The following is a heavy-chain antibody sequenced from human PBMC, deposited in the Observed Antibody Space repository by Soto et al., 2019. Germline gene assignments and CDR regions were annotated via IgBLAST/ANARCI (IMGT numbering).Heavy chain of an antibody. Sequence: GGSLRLSCAASGFTFSSYGMHWVRQAPGKGLEKVAVIWYDGSNKYYAESVKGRFTISRDNSKNTLYLQMNSLRAEDTAVFYCARGDYCSSTSCYYYYYMDVWGKGTTVTVSS. CDR2: IWYDGSNK. CDR1: GFTFSSYG. J-gene: IGHJ6*03. CDR3: ARGDYCSSTSCYYYYYMDV. V-gene: IGHV3-33*01. D-gene: IGHD2-2*01.